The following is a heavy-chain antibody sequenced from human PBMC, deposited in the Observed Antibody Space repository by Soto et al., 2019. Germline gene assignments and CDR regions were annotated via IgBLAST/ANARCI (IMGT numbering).Heavy chain of an antibody. CDR1: GFTVSSSY. J-gene: IGHJ6*02. Sequence: GSLRLSCAASGFTVSSSYMTWVRQAPGKGLEWVSVIYSGGSTYYADSVKGRFTISRDNSKNTLHLQMNSLRAEDTAVYYCARETNAYYYYYGTDVWGQGTTVTVSS. CDR3: ARETNAYYYYYGTDV. V-gene: IGHV3-53*01. CDR2: IYSGGST.